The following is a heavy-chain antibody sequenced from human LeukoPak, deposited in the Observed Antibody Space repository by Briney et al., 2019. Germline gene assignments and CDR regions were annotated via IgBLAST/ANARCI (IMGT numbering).Heavy chain of an antibody. CDR3: ARHEFPGGIEAAADPGDWFDP. CDR2: IYYSGDT. D-gene: IGHD6-25*01. CDR1: GGSISSYY. V-gene: IGHV4-59*08. Sequence: ETLSLTCTVSGGSISSYYWSWIRQPPGKGLWRGGYIYYSGDTNYNPYLKSRVTISFDKSNTKFCLKMSSVTAEDTAVYYCARHEFPGGIEAAADPGDWFDPWGKGTLVTVST. J-gene: IGHJ5*02.